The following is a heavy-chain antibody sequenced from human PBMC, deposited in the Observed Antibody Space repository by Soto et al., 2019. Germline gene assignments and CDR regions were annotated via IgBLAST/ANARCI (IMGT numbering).Heavy chain of an antibody. Sequence: QVQLQQWGAGLLKPSETLSLTCAVYGGSFSGYYWSWIRQPPRQGLEWIGEINHSGSTNYNPSLMSRVTISVDTSKNQFPLKLSSVTAADTAVYYCARAARRAGDAFDIWGQGTMVTVSS. CDR2: INHSGST. CDR1: GGSFSGYY. CDR3: ARAARRAGDAFDI. D-gene: IGHD6-6*01. J-gene: IGHJ3*02. V-gene: IGHV4-34*01.